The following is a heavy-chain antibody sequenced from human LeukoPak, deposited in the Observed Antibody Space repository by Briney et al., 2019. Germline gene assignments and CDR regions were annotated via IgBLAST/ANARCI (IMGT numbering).Heavy chain of an antibody. Sequence: SETLSLTCAVYSGSFSDYCWSWIRQPPGRGLEWIGEIYSGGSANYNPSHKSRLAISVDTSKSQFSLRLSSLTAADTAVYFCARGVVDYSTRSGYFSHWGQGTLVAVSS. J-gene: IGHJ4*02. CDR2: IYSGGSA. D-gene: IGHD3-22*01. CDR3: ARGVVDYSTRSGYFSH. V-gene: IGHV4-34*01. CDR1: SGSFSDYC.